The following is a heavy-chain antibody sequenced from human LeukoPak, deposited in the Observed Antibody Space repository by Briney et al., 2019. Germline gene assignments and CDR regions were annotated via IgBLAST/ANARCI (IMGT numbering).Heavy chain of an antibody. V-gene: IGHV3-13*01. Sequence: PGGSLRLSCAASGFTFSNYDIHWVRQATGKGLEWVSAVDTAGDTYYADSVKGRFTISRENAKNSLYLQMNSLRAGDTAVYYCARDDYYDSSGYYDYWGQGTLVTVSS. D-gene: IGHD3-22*01. CDR1: GFTFSNYD. J-gene: IGHJ4*02. CDR3: ARDDYYDSSGYYDY. CDR2: VDTAGDT.